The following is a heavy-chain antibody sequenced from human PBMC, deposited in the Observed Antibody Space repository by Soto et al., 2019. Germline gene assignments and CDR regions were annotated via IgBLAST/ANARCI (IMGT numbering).Heavy chain of an antibody. D-gene: IGHD2-15*01. CDR1: GGTFSSYA. V-gene: IGHV1-69*12. Sequence: QVQLVQSGAEVKKPGSSVKVSCKASGGTFSSYAISWVRQAPGQGLEWMGGIIPIFGTANYAQKFQGRVTITADDSASTAYMELSSLRSEDTAVYYCARGLDIVLPGYYYYYGMDVWGQGTTVTVSS. CDR3: ARGLDIVLPGYYYYYGMDV. J-gene: IGHJ6*02. CDR2: IIPIFGTA.